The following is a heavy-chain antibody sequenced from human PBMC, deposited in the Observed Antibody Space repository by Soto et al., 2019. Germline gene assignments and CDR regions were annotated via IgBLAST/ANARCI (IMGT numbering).Heavy chain of an antibody. CDR2: ISYSGSS. CDR1: GGSVTSGGYY. CDR3: ARDLGYTSALGDNWFDP. D-gene: IGHD2-15*01. V-gene: IGHV4-31*03. Sequence: QVQLQESGPGLVKPSQTLSLTCTVSGGSVTSGGYYWSWIRQHPGKGLEWIGYISYSGSSYYKPSLKSRISMSVDTSKNQFSLDLSSVTAADTAVYYCARDLGYTSALGDNWFDPWGQGILVTVSS. J-gene: IGHJ5*02.